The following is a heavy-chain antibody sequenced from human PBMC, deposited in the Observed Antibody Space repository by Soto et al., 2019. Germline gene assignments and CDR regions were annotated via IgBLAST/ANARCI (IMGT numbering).Heavy chain of an antibody. CDR1: GFTFSSHG. J-gene: IGHJ6*01. CDR2: ISYEGNNN. D-gene: IGHD2-2*02. CDR3: AKDSMPDIVVVPAAIPGYYYGMEV. Sequence: PGGSLRLSCAASGFTFSSHGMHGVGQVPGKGPEWVAVISYEGNNNYYAGSVKGRLTMSRDNSKNTLYLQMNSLRAEDTGVYYCAKDSMPDIVVVPAAIPGYYYGMEVWGQGTTVIV. V-gene: IGHV3-30*18.